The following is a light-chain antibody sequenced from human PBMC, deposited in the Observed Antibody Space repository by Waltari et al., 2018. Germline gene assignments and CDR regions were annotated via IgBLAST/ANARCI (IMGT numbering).Light chain of an antibody. CDR1: QSLLRSNGYNY. CDR3: MQVRQTPYT. Sequence: DIVMTQSPLSLLVTPGEPASISCRSSQSLLRSNGYNYLDWYLQKPGQSPHRLSYLGSRPASGVPNRFSCSGSGTGFTLKISRVEAEDVGGYYRMQVRQTPYTFGQGTKLEIK. CDR2: LGS. V-gene: IGKV2-28*01. J-gene: IGKJ2*01.